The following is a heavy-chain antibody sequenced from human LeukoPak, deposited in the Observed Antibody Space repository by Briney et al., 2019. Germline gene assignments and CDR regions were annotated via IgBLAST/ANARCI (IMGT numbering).Heavy chain of an antibody. D-gene: IGHD2-2*01. CDR3: AVPGNPGAFDI. CDR2: IIPIFGTA. CDR1: GGTFSSYA. V-gene: IGHV1-69*01. Sequence: ASVKVSCKASGGTFSSYAISWVRQAPGQGLEWMGGIIPIFGTANYAQKFQGRVTITADESTSTAYMELSSLRSEDTAGYYCAVPGNPGAFDIWGQGTMVTVSS. J-gene: IGHJ3*02.